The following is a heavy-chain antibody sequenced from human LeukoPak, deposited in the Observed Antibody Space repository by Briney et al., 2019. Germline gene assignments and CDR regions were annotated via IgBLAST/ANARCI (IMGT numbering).Heavy chain of an antibody. V-gene: IGHV3-7*01. CDR3: ARVLWLYSSSWILGGFDI. D-gene: IGHD6-13*01. J-gene: IGHJ3*02. Sequence: GGSLRLSCAASGFTFSSYWMSWVRQAPGKGLEWVANIKQDGSEKYYVDSVKGRFTISRDNDKNSLYLQMNSLRAEDTAVYYCARVLWLYSSSWILGGFDIWGQGTMVTVSS. CDR1: GFTFSSYW. CDR2: IKQDGSEK.